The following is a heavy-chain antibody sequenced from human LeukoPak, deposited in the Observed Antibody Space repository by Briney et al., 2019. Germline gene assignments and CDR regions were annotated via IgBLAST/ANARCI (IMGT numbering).Heavy chain of an antibody. CDR3: ARGTRDCSGGSCYLAFDI. J-gene: IGHJ3*02. D-gene: IGHD2-15*01. V-gene: IGHV4-4*07. Sequence: SETLSLTCTVSGGSISSYYWSWIRQPAGKGLEWIGRIYTSGSTNYNPSLKSRVTMSVDTSKNQFSLKLSSVTAADTAVYYCARGTRDCSGGSCYLAFDIWGQGTMVTVSS. CDR2: IYTSGST. CDR1: GGSISSYY.